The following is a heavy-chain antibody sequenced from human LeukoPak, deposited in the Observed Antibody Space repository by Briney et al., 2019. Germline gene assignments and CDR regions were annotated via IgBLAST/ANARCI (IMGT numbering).Heavy chain of an antibody. D-gene: IGHD3-10*01. Sequence: ASETLSLTCEVSGDSLSSGGYSWSWIRQPPGKGLEWIGYIRYSGSTYYNPSLKSRVTISVDTSKNQFSLKLSSVTAADTAVYYCARAGLYYAGFDYWGQGTLVTVSS. J-gene: IGHJ4*02. V-gene: IGHV4-30-4*07. CDR1: GDSLSSGGYS. CDR2: IRYSGST. CDR3: ARAGLYYAGFDY.